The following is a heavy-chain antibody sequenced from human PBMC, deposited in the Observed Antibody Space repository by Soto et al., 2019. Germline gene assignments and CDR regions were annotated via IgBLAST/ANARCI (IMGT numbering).Heavy chain of an antibody. J-gene: IGHJ4*02. Sequence: QVQLQESGPGLVKPSPALSLTCPVSGGSISSGGYYWSWIRQHPGKALEWIGYIYYSGSTYYNPSLKSLVTVAVDTSKNQFSLKLRSVTAADTDVYYCARGPAITMIVVGYFDYWGQGTLVTVSS. CDR3: ARGPAITMIVVGYFDY. D-gene: IGHD3-22*01. CDR2: IYYSGST. CDR1: GGSISSGGYY. V-gene: IGHV4-31*01.